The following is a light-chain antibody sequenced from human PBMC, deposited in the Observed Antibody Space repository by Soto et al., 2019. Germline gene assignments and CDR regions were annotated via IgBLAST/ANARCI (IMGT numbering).Light chain of an antibody. J-gene: IGLJ1*01. CDR1: RNDVGLYNY. V-gene: IGLV2-14*01. CDR3: TSYTTTTLEV. CDR2: GVS. Sequence: QSALTQPASVSASPGQSITISCTGTRNDVGLYNYVSWYQHHPGNAPKLIIYGVSDRPSGVSNRFSGSKSGNTASLTISGLQAEDEADYYCTSYTTTTLEVFGTGTKLTVL.